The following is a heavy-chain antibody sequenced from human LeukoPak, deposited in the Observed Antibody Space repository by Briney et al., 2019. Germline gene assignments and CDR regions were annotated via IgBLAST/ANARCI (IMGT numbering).Heavy chain of an antibody. CDR1: GFTFSSYG. D-gene: IGHD2-2*01. J-gene: IGHJ6*04. V-gene: IGHV3-30*18. CDR3: AKGLSPRYYSSTSCYSDYYYGMDV. Sequence: PGGSLRLSCAASGFTFSSYGMHWVRQAPGKGLEWVAVISYDGSNKSYADSLKGRFTISRDNSKNTLYLQMNSLRAEDTAVYYCAKGLSPRYYSSTSCYSDYYYGMDVWGKGTTVTVSS. CDR2: ISYDGSNK.